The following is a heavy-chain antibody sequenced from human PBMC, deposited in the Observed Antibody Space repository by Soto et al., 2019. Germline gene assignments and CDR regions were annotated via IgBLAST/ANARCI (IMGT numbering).Heavy chain of an antibody. J-gene: IGHJ4*02. V-gene: IGHV3-30*18. Sequence: QVQLVESGGGVVQPGRSLRLSCAASGFTFSSYGMHWVRQAPGKGLEWVAVISYDGSNKYYADSVKGRFTISRDNSKNPLYLQMNSLRAEDTAVYYCAKEAGGSGSLDYWGQGTLVTVSS. CDR1: GFTFSSYG. CDR3: AKEAGGSGSLDY. D-gene: IGHD3-10*01. CDR2: ISYDGSNK.